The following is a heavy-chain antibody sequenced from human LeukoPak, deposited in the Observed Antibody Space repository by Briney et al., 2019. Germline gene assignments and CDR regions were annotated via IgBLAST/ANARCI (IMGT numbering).Heavy chain of an antibody. Sequence: TSETLSLTCAVYGGSFSGYYWSWIRQPPGKGLEWIGEINHSGSTNYNPSLKSRVTISVDTSKNQFSLKLSSVTAADTAVYYCARDRNYRYYYYGMDVWGQGTTVTVSS. J-gene: IGHJ6*02. V-gene: IGHV4-34*01. CDR1: GGSFSGYY. CDR2: INHSGST. D-gene: IGHD3-16*02. CDR3: ARDRNYRYYYYGMDV.